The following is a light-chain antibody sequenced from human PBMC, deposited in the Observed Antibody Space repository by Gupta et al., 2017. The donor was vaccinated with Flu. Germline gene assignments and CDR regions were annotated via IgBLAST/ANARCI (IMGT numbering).Light chain of an antibody. J-gene: IGLJ3*02. CDR2: SDN. CDR1: SSNIGSNT. Sequence: QSVLTPPPSASGTPGQRVTLSCSGSSSNIGSNTVNWYQQLPGTAPKLLIYSDNQRPSGVPDRFSGSKSGTSASLAISGLQSEDEADYYCAAWDDSLTGHWVFGGGTKLTVL. CDR3: AAWDDSLTGHWV. V-gene: IGLV1-44*01.